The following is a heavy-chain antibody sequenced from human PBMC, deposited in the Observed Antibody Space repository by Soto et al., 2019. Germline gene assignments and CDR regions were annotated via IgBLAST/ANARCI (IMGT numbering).Heavy chain of an antibody. CDR3: ASYDFWDAYYRPSGGDV. V-gene: IGHV3-66*01. CDR1: GFTVRNNY. J-gene: IGHJ6*04. Sequence: EVQLVESGGGLVQPGGSLRLSCAASGFTVRNNYMSWVRQAPGKGLEWVSVIYSGGSTYYADSVKGRFTISRDSSRNTLYPQMDRLRAEDTGGYYCASYDFWDAYYRPSGGDVWGKGTTGTVSS. D-gene: IGHD3-3*01. CDR2: IYSGGST.